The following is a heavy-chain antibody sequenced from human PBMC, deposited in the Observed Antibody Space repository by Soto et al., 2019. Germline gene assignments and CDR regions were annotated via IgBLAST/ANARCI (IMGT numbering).Heavy chain of an antibody. Sequence: SETLSLTCTVSGGSISSSSYYWGWIRQPPGKGLEWIGSIYYSGSTYYNPSLKSRVTISVDTSKNQFSLKLSSVTAADTAVYYCARHGLKFGKVEELRRYCSGGSCWDYYYYYMDVWGKGTTVTVSS. CDR1: GGSISSSSYY. CDR3: ARHGLKFGKVEELRRYCSGGSCWDYYYYYMDV. CDR2: IYYSGST. D-gene: IGHD2-15*01. J-gene: IGHJ6*03. V-gene: IGHV4-39*01.